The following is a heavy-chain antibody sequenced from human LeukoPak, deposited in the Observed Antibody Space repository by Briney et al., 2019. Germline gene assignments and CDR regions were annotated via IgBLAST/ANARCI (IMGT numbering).Heavy chain of an antibody. CDR2: IYYSGST. V-gene: IGHV4-30-4*08. J-gene: IGHJ3*02. CDR1: GGSISSGDYY. CDR3: ASDDGPIMVRGVTSAFDI. D-gene: IGHD3-10*01. Sequence: SETLSLTCTVSGGSISSGDYYWSWIRQPPGKGLEWIGYIYYSGSTYYNPSLKSRVTISVDTSKNQFSLKLSSVTAADTAVYYCASDDGPIMVRGVTSAFDIWGQGTMVTVSS.